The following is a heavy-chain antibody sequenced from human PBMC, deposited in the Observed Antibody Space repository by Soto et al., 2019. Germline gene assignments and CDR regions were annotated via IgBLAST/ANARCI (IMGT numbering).Heavy chain of an antibody. J-gene: IGHJ4*02. Sequence: EVQLLESGGGLVQPGGSLRLSCAASGFTFSSYAMSWVRQAPGKGLEWVSAVSGSGGRTYYADSVKGGFTISRDNSKNTLYLKMHSLRAEDTSVDHCAKVIPGCSGGSCCALMASRFWGFDYWGQGTVVTVSS. CDR2: VSGSGGRT. CDR1: GFTFSSYA. V-gene: IGHV3-23*01. D-gene: IGHD2-15*01. CDR3: AKVIPGCSGGSCCALMASRFWGFDY.